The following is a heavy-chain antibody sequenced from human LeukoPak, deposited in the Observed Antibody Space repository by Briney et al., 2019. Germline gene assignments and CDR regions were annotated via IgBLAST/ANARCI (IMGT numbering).Heavy chain of an antibody. D-gene: IGHD5-18*01. Sequence: GGSLRLSCAASGFSFSSSWMHWVRQVPGKGLEWVSRINDDETSTTYAESVKGRFTISRDNSKNTLYLQMNSLRAEDTAVYYCAKVRGYSYGYNYWGQGTLVTVSS. CDR2: INDDETST. CDR1: GFSFSSSW. CDR3: AKVRGYSYGYNY. V-gene: IGHV3-74*01. J-gene: IGHJ4*02.